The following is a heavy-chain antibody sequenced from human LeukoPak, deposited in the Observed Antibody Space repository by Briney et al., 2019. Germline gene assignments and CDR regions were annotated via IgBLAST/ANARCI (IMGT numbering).Heavy chain of an antibody. CDR1: GFTFSNYG. CDR3: ARIRAKGPTSPFDY. D-gene: IGHD1-26*01. CDR2: ISYDGSNK. Sequence: GGSLRLSCAASGFTFSNYGMHWVRQAPGKGLEWVAVISYDGSNKYYADSVKGRFTISRDNSKNTLYLQMNSLGAEDTAVYYCARIRAKGPTSPFDYWGQGTLVTVSS. V-gene: IGHV3-30*03. J-gene: IGHJ4*02.